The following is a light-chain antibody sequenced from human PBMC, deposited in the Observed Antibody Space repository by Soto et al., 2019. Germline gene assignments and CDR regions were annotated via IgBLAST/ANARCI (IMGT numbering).Light chain of an antibody. CDR1: SSDVGGYNN. V-gene: IGLV2-11*01. CDR3: CSYAGSYTFVV. Sequence: QSALTQPRSVSWSPGQSVTISCTGTSSDVGGYNNVSWYQQQPGKAPKLMIYDVSKRPSGVPDRFSGSKSGNTASLTISGLQAEDEADYYCCSYAGSYTFVVFGGGTKVTVL. CDR2: DVS. J-gene: IGLJ2*01.